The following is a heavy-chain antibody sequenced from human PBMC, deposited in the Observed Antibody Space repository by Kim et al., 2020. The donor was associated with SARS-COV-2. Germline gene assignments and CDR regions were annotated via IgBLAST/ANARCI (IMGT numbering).Heavy chain of an antibody. CDR3: ARWLGDYFDY. Sequence: GESLKISCKGSGYSFTNYWIGWVRQMPGKGLEWMVIIYPGDSDTRYNPSFQGQVTISADKSISTAYLQWSSLTASDTTMYYCARWLGDYFDYWGLGTLVTVSS. V-gene: IGHV5-51*01. CDR2: IYPGDSDT. CDR1: GYSFTNYW. J-gene: IGHJ4*02. D-gene: IGHD3-22*01.